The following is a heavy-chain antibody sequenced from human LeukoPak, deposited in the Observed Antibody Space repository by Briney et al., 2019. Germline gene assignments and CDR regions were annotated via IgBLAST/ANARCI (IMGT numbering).Heavy chain of an antibody. CDR1: GFTFSSCV. Sequence: GGSLRLSCAASGFTFSSCVMSWVRQAPGKGLEWVSAIGGSGSTTYYADSVKGRFTISRDNSKDTLYLQMNSLRAEDTVVYYCAKDYSSSWSVFDYWGQGTLVTVSS. CDR2: IGGSGSTT. J-gene: IGHJ4*02. V-gene: IGHV3-23*01. D-gene: IGHD6-13*01. CDR3: AKDYSSSWSVFDY.